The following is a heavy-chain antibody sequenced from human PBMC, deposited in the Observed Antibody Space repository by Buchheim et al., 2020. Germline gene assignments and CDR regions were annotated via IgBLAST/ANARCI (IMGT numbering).Heavy chain of an antibody. CDR1: GFTFSSYG. Sequence: QVQLVESGGGVVQPGRSLRLSCAASGFTFSSYGMHWVRQAPGKGLEWVAVIWYDGSNKYYADSVKGRFTISRDNSKNTLSLQMNSLRAEDTAVYYCARDQYCSSTSCYTFPFDYWGQGTL. D-gene: IGHD2-2*02. CDR2: IWYDGSNK. J-gene: IGHJ4*02. V-gene: IGHV3-33*01. CDR3: ARDQYCSSTSCYTFPFDY.